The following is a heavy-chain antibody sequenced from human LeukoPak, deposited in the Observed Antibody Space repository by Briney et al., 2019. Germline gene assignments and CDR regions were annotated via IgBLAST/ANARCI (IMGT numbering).Heavy chain of an antibody. CDR1: GFTFTSYG. Sequence: GRSLRLSCAASGFTFTSYGMHWVRQAPGKGLEWVALISFDGSNKYYADSVKGRFTISRDNSKNTLYLQMNSLRSEDTAVYYCAKESSEYIYGYCNYWGKGTLVTVSS. J-gene: IGHJ4*02. CDR2: ISFDGSNK. D-gene: IGHD5-18*01. V-gene: IGHV3-30*18. CDR3: AKESSEYIYGYCNY.